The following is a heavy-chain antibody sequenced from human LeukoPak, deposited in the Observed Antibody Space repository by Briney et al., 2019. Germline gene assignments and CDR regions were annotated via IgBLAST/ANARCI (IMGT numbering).Heavy chain of an antibody. J-gene: IGHJ6*02. CDR3: ARVVVPAATYYYYYYGMDV. Sequence: GGSLRLSCAASGFTFSSYSTNWVRQAPGKGLEWVSSISSSSSYIYYADSVKGRFTISRDNAKNSLYLQMNSLRAEDTAVYYCARVVVPAATYYYYYYGMDVWGQGTTVTVSS. V-gene: IGHV3-21*01. CDR1: GFTFSSYS. D-gene: IGHD2-2*01. CDR2: ISSSSSYI.